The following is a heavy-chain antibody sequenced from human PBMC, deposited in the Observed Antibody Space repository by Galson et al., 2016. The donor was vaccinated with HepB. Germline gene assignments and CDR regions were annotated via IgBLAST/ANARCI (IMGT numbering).Heavy chain of an antibody. CDR2: ISSSGTTI. CDR3: AREAVRRDDLLTGPPKNPDY. D-gene: IGHD3-9*01. J-gene: IGHJ4*02. CDR1: GFTFSRYE. Sequence: SLRLSCAASGFTFSRYEMNWVRQAPGKGLEWVSYISSSGTTIYYADSVKGRFTISRDNSKNSLYLQMNSLRAEDTAVYYCAREAVRRDDLLTGPPKNPDYWGQGTLVTVSS. V-gene: IGHV3-48*03.